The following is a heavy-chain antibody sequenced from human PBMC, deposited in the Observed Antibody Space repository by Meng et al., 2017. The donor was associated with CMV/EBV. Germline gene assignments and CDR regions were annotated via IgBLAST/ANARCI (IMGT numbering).Heavy chain of an antibody. V-gene: IGHV3-23*01. CDR1: GFTFSSYA. J-gene: IGHJ6*02. CDR2: ISGSGGST. Sequence: GESLKISCAASGFTFSSYAMGWVRQAPGKGLEWGSAISGSGGSTYYADSVKGRFTISRDNSKNTLYLQMNSLRAEDTAVYYCAIGPTTPVTPVDVWGQGTTVTVSS. CDR3: AIGPTTPVTPVDV. D-gene: IGHD4-11*01.